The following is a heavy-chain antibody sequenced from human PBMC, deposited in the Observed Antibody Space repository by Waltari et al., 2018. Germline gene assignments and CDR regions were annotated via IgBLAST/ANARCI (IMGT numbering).Heavy chain of an antibody. Sequence: QVQLVQSGAEVKKPGASVIVSCKASGYTFRYYNINWVRQAPGQGLEWLGWRTPSSGNTGYSQKFQGRVTMTRDTSISTAYMELRDVRSEDTAIYYCARPTSGNYYGFGFDVWGQGTAVTVAS. CDR3: ARPTSGNYYGFGFDV. CDR2: RTPSSGNT. J-gene: IGHJ3*01. CDR1: GYTFRYYN. V-gene: IGHV1-8*01. D-gene: IGHD1-26*01.